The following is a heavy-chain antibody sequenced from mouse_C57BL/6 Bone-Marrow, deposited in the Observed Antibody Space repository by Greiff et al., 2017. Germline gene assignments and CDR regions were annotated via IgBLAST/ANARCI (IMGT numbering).Heavy chain of an antibody. CDR2: INPSTGYT. D-gene: IGHD1-1*01. V-gene: IGHV1-7*01. CDR1: GYTFTSYW. Sequence: VQLQQSGAELAKPGASVKMSCKASGYTFTSYWMHWVKQRPGQGLEWIGYINPSTGYTEYNQKFKDKATLTADKSSSTAYMQLSSLTSEDSAVYYCASYYGSSDLDYWGQGTTLTVSS. CDR3: ASYYGSSDLDY. J-gene: IGHJ2*01.